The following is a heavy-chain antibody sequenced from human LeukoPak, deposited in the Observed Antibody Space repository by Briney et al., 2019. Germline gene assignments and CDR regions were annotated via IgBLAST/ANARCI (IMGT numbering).Heavy chain of an antibody. D-gene: IGHD3-16*01. CDR3: ARHYGP. Sequence: SQTLSLTCTVSGGAISSGGYYWSWFRQHPGKGLEWIGYIYYSGGTYYNPSLKSRITISVDTSKNQFSLKLSSVTAADTAVYYCARHYGPWGQGTLVTVSS. CDR1: GGAISSGGYY. V-gene: IGHV4-31*03. CDR2: IYYSGGT. J-gene: IGHJ5*02.